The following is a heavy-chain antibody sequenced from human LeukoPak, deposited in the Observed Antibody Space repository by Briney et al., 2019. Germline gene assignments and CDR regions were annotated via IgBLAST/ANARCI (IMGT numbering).Heavy chain of an antibody. CDR2: ISSSSSTI. V-gene: IGHV3-48*01. Sequence: PGGSLRLSCAASGFTFSSYSMNWVRQAPGKGLEWVSYISSSSSTIYYADAVKGRFTISRDNAKNSLYLQMNSLGVEDTAVYYCAKGTFDWSFPLYFDSWGQGILVTVSS. D-gene: IGHD3-9*01. J-gene: IGHJ4*02. CDR1: GFTFSSYS. CDR3: AKGTFDWSFPLYFDS.